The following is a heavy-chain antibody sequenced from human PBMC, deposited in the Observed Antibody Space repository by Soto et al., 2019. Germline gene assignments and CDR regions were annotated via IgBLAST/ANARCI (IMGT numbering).Heavy chain of an antibody. CDR1: GFTFSSYS. CDR3: ERDQGGSYYTYYFDY. D-gene: IGHD1-26*01. Sequence: EVQLVESGGGLVKPGGSLRLSCAASGFTFSSYSMNWVRQAPGKGLEWVSSISSSSSYIYYADSVKGRFPISRDNAKNSLYLQMNSLRAEDTAVDYCERDQGGSYYTYYFDYLGQGTLVTVSS. V-gene: IGHV3-21*01. J-gene: IGHJ4*02. CDR2: ISSSSSYI.